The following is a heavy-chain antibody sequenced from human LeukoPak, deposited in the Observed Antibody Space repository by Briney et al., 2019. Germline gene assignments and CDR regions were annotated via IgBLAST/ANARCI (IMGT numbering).Heavy chain of an antibody. CDR2: ISGSGGST. V-gene: IGHV3-23*01. CDR3: ARAPGVRPYYYYYYMDV. D-gene: IGHD3-10*01. Sequence: GGSLRLSCAASGFTFSSYAMSWVRQAPGKGLEWVSAISGSGGSTYYADSVKGRFTISRDNSKNTLYLQMNSLRAEDTAVYYCARAPGVRPYYYYYYMDVWGKGTTVTVSS. CDR1: GFTFSSYA. J-gene: IGHJ6*03.